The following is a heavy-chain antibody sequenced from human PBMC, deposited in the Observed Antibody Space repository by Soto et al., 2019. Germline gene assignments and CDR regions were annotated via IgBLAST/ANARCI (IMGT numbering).Heavy chain of an antibody. CDR1: GGSISSYY. V-gene: IGHV4-4*07. CDR2: IYTSGST. D-gene: IGHD3-3*01. J-gene: IGHJ6*02. Sequence: SETLSLTCTVSGGSISSYYWSWIRQPVGKGLEWIGRIYTSGSTNYNPSLKSRVTMSVDKSKNKFSLTLSSVTAADTAVYYCARASYDFWSGIVYYYYGMDVWGQGTTVTVSS. CDR3: ARASYDFWSGIVYYYYGMDV.